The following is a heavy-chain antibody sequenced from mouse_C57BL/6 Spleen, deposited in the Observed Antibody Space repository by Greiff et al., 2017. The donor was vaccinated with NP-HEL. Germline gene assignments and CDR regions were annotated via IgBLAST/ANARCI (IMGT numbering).Heavy chain of an antibody. Sequence: EVQVVESGGDLVKPGGSLKLSCAASGFTFSSYGMSWVRQTPDKRLEWVATISSGGSYTYYPDSVKGRFTISRDNAKNTLYLQMSSLKSEDTAMYYCARHGPIYYDYPYYAMDYWGQGTSVTVSS. CDR2: ISSGGSYT. D-gene: IGHD2-4*01. V-gene: IGHV5-6*01. J-gene: IGHJ4*01. CDR1: GFTFSSYG. CDR3: ARHGPIYYDYPYYAMDY.